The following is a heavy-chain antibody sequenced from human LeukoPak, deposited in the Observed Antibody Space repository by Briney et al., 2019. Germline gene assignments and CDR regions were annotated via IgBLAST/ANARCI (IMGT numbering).Heavy chain of an antibody. V-gene: IGHV4-59*12. Sequence: SETLSLTCTASGGSISSYYWSWNRQPPGKGLEWIGYIYYSGSTNYNPSLKSRVTISVDTSKNQFSLKLSSVTAADTAVYYCARWEYSRGGPFDYWGQGTLVTVSS. D-gene: IGHD6-6*01. CDR1: GGSISSYY. J-gene: IGHJ4*02. CDR2: IYYSGST. CDR3: ARWEYSRGGPFDY.